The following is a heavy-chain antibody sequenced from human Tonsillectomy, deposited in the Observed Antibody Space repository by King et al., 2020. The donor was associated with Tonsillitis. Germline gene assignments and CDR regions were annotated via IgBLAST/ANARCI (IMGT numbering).Heavy chain of an antibody. CDR1: GDSISSYY. CDR2: FYYSGST. J-gene: IGHJ4*02. D-gene: IGHD3-22*01. CDR3: ARDGGGYYYDSSGYFDY. V-gene: IGHV4-59*01. Sequence: VQLQESGPGLVKPSETLSLTCTVSGDSISSYYWSWIRPSPGKGLEWIGYFYYSGSTNFNPSLKSRVAMSVDTSKNQFSLRLSSVTAADTAVYYCARDGGGYYYDSSGYFDYWGQGALVTVSS.